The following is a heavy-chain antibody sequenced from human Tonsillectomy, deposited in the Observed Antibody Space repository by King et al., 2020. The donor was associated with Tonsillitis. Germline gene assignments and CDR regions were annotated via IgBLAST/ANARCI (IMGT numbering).Heavy chain of an antibody. CDR2: ISNSGTDI. Sequence: VQLVESGGGLVKPGGSLRLSCATSGFVFRNSDMNWVRQAPGKGLEWVSSISNSGTDIHYADSVKGRFTISRDNAKNSLFLQMNSLSAEDTAVYYCAKDKGADYYVNSRGAFDIWGQGTMVTVSS. J-gene: IGHJ3*02. D-gene: IGHD3-10*02. CDR1: GFVFRNSD. V-gene: IGHV3-21*01. CDR3: AKDKGADYYVNSRGAFDI.